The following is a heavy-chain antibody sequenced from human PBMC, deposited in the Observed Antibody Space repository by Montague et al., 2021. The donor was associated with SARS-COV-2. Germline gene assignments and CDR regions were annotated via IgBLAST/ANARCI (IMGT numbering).Heavy chain of an antibody. CDR3: ARIRDYDILTGSYSGFDY. CDR2: IDRDYDK. CDR1: GFSLSTSGMC. Sequence: PELVKPTQTLTLTCTFSGFSLSTSGMCVSWIRQPPGKALEWLALIDRDYDKYYSTSLTTRLTISKDTSKNQVVLTMTNMDPVDTATYYCARIRDYDILTGSYSGFDYWGQGTLVTVSS. J-gene: IGHJ4*02. D-gene: IGHD3-9*01. V-gene: IGHV2-70*01.